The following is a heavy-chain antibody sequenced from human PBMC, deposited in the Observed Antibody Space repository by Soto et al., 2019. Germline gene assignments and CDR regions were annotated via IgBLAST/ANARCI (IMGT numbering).Heavy chain of an antibody. CDR1: GGSISSSSYY. CDR3: ATQEVGGSYVYTFDP. V-gene: IGHV4-39*02. J-gene: IGHJ5*02. D-gene: IGHD1-26*01. CDR2: IYYSGST. Sequence: QLQLQESGPGLVKPSETLSLTCTVSGGSISSSSYYWGWIRQPPGKGLEWIGSIYYSGSTYYNPSMKSRVTISVATSKKPFSLKLSSVTAADTAVYYCATQEVGGSYVYTFDPWGQGTLVTVSS.